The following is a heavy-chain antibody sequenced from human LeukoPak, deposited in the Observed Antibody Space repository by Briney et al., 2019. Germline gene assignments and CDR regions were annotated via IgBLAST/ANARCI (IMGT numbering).Heavy chain of an antibody. J-gene: IGHJ1*01. CDR2: VYNSGGT. CDR3: ARYEYARSDNTGLRYFHH. CDR1: GDSISSGAYA. D-gene: IGHD3-16*01. V-gene: IGHV4-30-4*01. Sequence: SETLSLTCTASGDSISSGAYAWTRIRQSPGKGLEWIGYVYNSGGTHYNSSLKSRLSISADMSQNKFSLNLSSVTAADTAVYYCARYEYARSDNTGLRYFHHWGQGTLVTVSS.